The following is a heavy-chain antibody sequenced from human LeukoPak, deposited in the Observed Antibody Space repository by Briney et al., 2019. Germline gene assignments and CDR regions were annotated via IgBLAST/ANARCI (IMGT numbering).Heavy chain of an antibody. D-gene: IGHD6-6*01. J-gene: IGHJ4*02. CDR1: GFTFSTFS. CDR2: ISSTSRST. Sequence: PGGSLRLSCAASGFTFSTFSMNWVRQAPEKRLEWLSYISSTSRSTYYAASVKGRFIISRDNANNSLYLQLSGLKVEDTTVYYCARDRPPRPFDYWGPGVLVTVSS. CDR3: ARDRPPRPFDY. V-gene: IGHV3-48*01.